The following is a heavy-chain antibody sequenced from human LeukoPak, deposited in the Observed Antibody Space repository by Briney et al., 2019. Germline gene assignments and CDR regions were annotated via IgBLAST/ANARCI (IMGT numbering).Heavy chain of an antibody. D-gene: IGHD3-22*01. J-gene: IGHJ4*02. Sequence: PGGSLRLSCAASGFTFSDYYMNWLRQAPGKGLEWVSYISSSGNTIYYADSVKGRFIISRDNAKNSLYLQMNSLRAEDTAVYYCARGEISGYYLGGYFDYWGQGTLVTVSS. V-gene: IGHV3-11*04. CDR2: ISSSGNTI. CDR1: GFTFSDYY. CDR3: ARGEISGYYLGGYFDY.